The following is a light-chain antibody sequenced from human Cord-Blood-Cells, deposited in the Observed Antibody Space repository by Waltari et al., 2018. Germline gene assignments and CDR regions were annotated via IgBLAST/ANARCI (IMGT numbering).Light chain of an antibody. CDR3: AAWDDSLNGPV. J-gene: IGLJ3*02. CDR2: SNN. V-gene: IGLV1-44*01. Sequence: QSVLTQPPSASGTPGQRVTISCSGSSSNIGSNTVHWYQQLPGTAPKLLIYSNNQRPSGDPDRFSGSKSGTSASLAISGLQSDDEADYYCAAWDDSLNGPVFGGGTKLTVL. CDR1: SSNIGSNT.